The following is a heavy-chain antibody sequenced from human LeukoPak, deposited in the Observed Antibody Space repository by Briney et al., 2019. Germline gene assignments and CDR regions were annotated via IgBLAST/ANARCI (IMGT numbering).Heavy chain of an antibody. CDR2: ISGSGGST. J-gene: IGHJ4*02. Sequence: WGSLSLSCAASGFTFSSYAMIWVSQAPGKGLEWVSAISGSGGSTYYADSVKGRFTISRDNSKNTLYLQMNSLRAEDTAVYYCAKDRARSGSYYLDYWGQGTLVTVSS. CDR1: GFTFSSYA. V-gene: IGHV3-23*01. D-gene: IGHD3-10*01. CDR3: AKDRARSGSYYLDY.